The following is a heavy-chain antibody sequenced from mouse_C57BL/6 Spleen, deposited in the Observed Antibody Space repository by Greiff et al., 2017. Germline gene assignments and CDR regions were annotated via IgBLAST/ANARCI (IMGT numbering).Heavy chain of an antibody. CDR2: IYPGSGST. D-gene: IGHD2-5*01. J-gene: IGHJ2*01. Sequence: QVQLQQPGAELVKPGASVKMSCKASGYTFTSYWITWVKQRPGQGLEWIGDIYPGSGSTNYNEKFKSKATLTVDTSSSTAYMQLSSLTSEDSAVYYCARVNYSNYDFDYWGQGTTLTVSS. CDR3: ARVNYSNYDFDY. V-gene: IGHV1-55*01. CDR1: GYTFTSYW.